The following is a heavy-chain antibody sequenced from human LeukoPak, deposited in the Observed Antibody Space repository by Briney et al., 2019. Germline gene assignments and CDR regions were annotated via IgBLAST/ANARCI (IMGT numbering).Heavy chain of an antibody. CDR2: IFYSGST. D-gene: IGHD4-17*01. Sequence: PSETPSLTCTVSGGSISSYYWSWIRQPPGKGLEWIGFIFYSGSTNSNPSLKSRVTISVDTSKNQFSLKLSSVTAADTAVYYCARHGVDDYGDYRGWFDPWGQGTLVTVFS. CDR1: GGSISSYY. J-gene: IGHJ5*02. CDR3: ARHGVDDYGDYRGWFDP. V-gene: IGHV4-59*08.